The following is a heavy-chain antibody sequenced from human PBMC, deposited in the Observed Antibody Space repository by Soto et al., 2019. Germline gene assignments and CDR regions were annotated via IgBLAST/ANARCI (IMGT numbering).Heavy chain of an antibody. CDR3: ARGRDAPGRDYSNYSGPYYFDY. V-gene: IGHV4-34*01. CDR1: GGSFSGYY. CDR2: INHSGST. D-gene: IGHD4-4*01. Sequence: SETLSLTCAVYGGSFSGYYWSWIRQPPGKGLEWIGEINHSGSTNYNPSLKSRVTISVDTSKNQFSLKLSSVTAADTAVYYCARGRDAPGRDYSNYSGPYYFDYWGQGTLVTVSS. J-gene: IGHJ4*02.